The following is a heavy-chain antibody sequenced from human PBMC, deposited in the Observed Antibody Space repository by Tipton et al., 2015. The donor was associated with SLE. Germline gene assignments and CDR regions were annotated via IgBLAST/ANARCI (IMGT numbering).Heavy chain of an antibody. D-gene: IGHD1-26*01. CDR1: GFTSSYYA. CDR2: IYGDGTTT. Sequence: SLRLSCAASGFTSSYYAMSWVRQAPGEGLEWVSVIYGDGTTTYYADSVKGRFTISRDNSKNTLYLQMNSLRAEDTAIYFCAKWALKSFSFSDFWGQGTLVTVSS. V-gene: IGHV3-23*03. CDR3: AKWALKSFSFSDF. J-gene: IGHJ4*02.